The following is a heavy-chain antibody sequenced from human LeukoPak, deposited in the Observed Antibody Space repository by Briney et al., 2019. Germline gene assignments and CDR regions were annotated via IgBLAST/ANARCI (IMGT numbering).Heavy chain of an antibody. D-gene: IGHD3-3*02. CDR3: ARVRLADVRAWAY. V-gene: IGHV1-2*02. J-gene: IGHJ4*02. CDR2: ITPKSGDT. CDR1: GYTFSDFY. Sequence: AASVKVSCKASGYTFSDFYIHWVRQAPGQGLEYVGWITPKSGDTYSPQRFQGRVTMTRDASISTAYMELSSLRSDDTAVYFCARVRLADVRAWAYWGQGTLVTVSS.